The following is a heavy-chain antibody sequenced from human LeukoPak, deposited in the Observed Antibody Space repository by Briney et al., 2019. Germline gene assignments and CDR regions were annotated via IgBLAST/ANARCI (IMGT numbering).Heavy chain of an antibody. CDR2: ISYDGSNK. Sequence: GGSLRLSCAASGFTFSSYAMHWVRQAPGKGLEWVAVISYDGSNKYYADSVKGRFTISRDNSKNTLYLQMSSLRAEDTAVYYCARDQGSSSSDAFDIWGQGTMVTVSS. CDR1: GFTFSSYA. D-gene: IGHD6-6*01. V-gene: IGHV3-30-3*01. J-gene: IGHJ3*02. CDR3: ARDQGSSSSDAFDI.